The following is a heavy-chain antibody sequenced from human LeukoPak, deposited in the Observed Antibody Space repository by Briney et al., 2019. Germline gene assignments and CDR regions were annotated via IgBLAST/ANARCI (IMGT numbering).Heavy chain of an antibody. CDR1: GSTFSNVW. CDR3: VTRVKSTGDY. J-gene: IGHJ4*02. V-gene: IGHV3-15*01. D-gene: IGHD1-14*01. CDR2: IKTKTEGGTT. Sequence: MPGGSLRLSCEGSGSTFSNVWMNWVRQASGKGLEWIGRIKTKTEGGTTEYAAPMKGRFTISRDDSKNTMYLQMNSLKTEDTALYYCVTRVKSTGDYWGQGTLVTVSS.